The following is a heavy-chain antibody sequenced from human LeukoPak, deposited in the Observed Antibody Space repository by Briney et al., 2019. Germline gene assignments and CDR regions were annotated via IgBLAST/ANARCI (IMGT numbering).Heavy chain of an antibody. J-gene: IGHJ3*02. CDR1: GGSISSGDYY. CDR2: IYYSGST. CDR3: ARLLPSQSDAFDI. Sequence: SETLSLTCTVSGGSISSGDYYWSWIRQPPGKGLEWIGYIYYSGSTYYNPSLNGRVTISVDTSKNQFSLKLSSVTAADTALYYRARLLPSQSDAFDIWGQGTMVTVSS. V-gene: IGHV4-30-4*02. D-gene: IGHD2-15*01.